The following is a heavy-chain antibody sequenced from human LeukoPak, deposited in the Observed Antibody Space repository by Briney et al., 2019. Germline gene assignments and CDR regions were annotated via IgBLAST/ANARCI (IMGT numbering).Heavy chain of an antibody. CDR3: TREVAATGRYYEY. J-gene: IGHJ4*02. CDR1: GFSFSNHW. Sequence: GGSLRLSCVASGFSFSNHWMHWVRQAPGKGLIWVSRINQDGSSTDYADSVKGRFTISRDNAKNTLFLQMSSLRAEDTALYYCTREVAATGRYYEYWGQGTLVTVPS. V-gene: IGHV3-74*01. D-gene: IGHD5-12*01. CDR2: INQDGSST.